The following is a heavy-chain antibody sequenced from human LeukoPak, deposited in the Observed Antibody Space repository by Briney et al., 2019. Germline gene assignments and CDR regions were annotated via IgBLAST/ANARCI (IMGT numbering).Heavy chain of an antibody. CDR2: FYYSGST. Sequence: SETLSLTCTVSGGSISSSSHYWGWIRQPPGKGLEWIGSFYYSGSTYYNPSLKSRVTISVDTSKNQFSLKLSSVTAADTAVYYCARNRDYYDSSGYYSYWYFDLWGRGTLVTVSS. J-gene: IGHJ2*01. CDR1: GGSISSSSHY. D-gene: IGHD3-22*01. V-gene: IGHV4-39*07. CDR3: ARNRDYYDSSGYYSYWYFDL.